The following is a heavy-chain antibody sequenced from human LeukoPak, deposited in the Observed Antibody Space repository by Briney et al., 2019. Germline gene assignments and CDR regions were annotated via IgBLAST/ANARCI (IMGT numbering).Heavy chain of an antibody. D-gene: IGHD3-10*01. CDR1: GSTFSSYG. Sequence: PGGSLRLSCAASGSTFSSYGMHWVRQAPGKGLEWVAVISYDGSNKYHADSVKGRFTISRDNSKNTLYLQMNSLRAEDTAVYYCARDRGPIPSGLTYYYYGMDVWGQGTTVTVSS. CDR3: ARDRGPIPSGLTYYYYGMDV. J-gene: IGHJ6*02. CDR2: ISYDGSNK. V-gene: IGHV3-30*03.